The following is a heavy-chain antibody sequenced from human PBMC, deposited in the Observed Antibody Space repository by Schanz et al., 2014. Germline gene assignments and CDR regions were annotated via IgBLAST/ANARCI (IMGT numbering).Heavy chain of an antibody. J-gene: IGHJ5*01. CDR3: ARDSDVSKYNLFDS. CDR1: GYIFTGYS. V-gene: IGHV1-2*06. Sequence: QVQLVQSGADVKKPGASVKVSCKASGYIFTGYSMHWVRQAPGQGLEWMGRINPNSGGTNYAQKFQGRVTMTRDTSISTVYMELTRLTFDDTAIYYCARDSDVSKYNLFDSWGQGTLLIVSS. CDR2: INPNSGGT.